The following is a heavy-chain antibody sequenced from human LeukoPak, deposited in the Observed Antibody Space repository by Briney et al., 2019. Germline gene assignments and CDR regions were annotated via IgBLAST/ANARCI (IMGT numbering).Heavy chain of an antibody. Sequence: GGSLRLSCADSGFTFSDYYMSWIRQAPGQGLEWVSYISSSGSTIYYADSVKGRFTISRDNAKNSLYLQMNSLRAEDTAVYYCARDFPSYYYDSSGYYDAFDIWGQGTMVTVSS. D-gene: IGHD3-22*01. V-gene: IGHV3-11*04. CDR1: GFTFSDYY. CDR3: ARDFPSYYYDSSGYYDAFDI. J-gene: IGHJ3*02. CDR2: ISSSGSTI.